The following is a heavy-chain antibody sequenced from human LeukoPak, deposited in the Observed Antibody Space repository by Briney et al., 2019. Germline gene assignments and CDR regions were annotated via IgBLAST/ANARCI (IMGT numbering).Heavy chain of an antibody. V-gene: IGHV1-3*01. Sequence: ASVKVSCKASGYTFTSYAIHWVRQAPGQRLEWMGWISAGNGNTKYSQKLQGRVTITRDTFASTAYMELSSLRSEDTAVYYCARSSLTYYYGSSGYYSNWFDPWGQGTLVTVSS. CDR2: ISAGNGNT. D-gene: IGHD3-22*01. CDR3: ARSSLTYYYGSSGYYSNWFDP. CDR1: GYTFTSYA. J-gene: IGHJ5*02.